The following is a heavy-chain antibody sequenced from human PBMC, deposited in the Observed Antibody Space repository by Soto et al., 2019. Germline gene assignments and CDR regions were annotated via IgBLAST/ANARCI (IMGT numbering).Heavy chain of an antibody. CDR1: GFTFSSYA. J-gene: IGHJ1*01. V-gene: IGHV3-23*01. Sequence: GGSLRLSCAASGFTFSSYAMSWVRQAPGKGLEWVSAISGSGGSTYYADSVKGRFTISRDNSKNTLYLQMNSLRAEDTAVYYCAKEITMIVVAGSPEYFQHWGQGTLVTVSS. CDR3: AKEITMIVVAGSPEYFQH. D-gene: IGHD3-22*01. CDR2: ISGSGGST.